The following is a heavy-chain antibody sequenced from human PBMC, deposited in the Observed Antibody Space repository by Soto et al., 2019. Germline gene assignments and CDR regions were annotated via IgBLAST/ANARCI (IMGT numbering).Heavy chain of an antibody. CDR1: GFTFVDDG. Sequence: ALRLSCAHPGFTFVDDGTYSVRQAPGKGLEWVSGISWSGGSIGYADSVKGRFTISRDNAKNSLYLQMNSLRAEDTALYYCAKDYGGQLHSCYFDYWGQGTLVTVSS. V-gene: IGHV3-9*01. D-gene: IGHD4-17*01. CDR2: ISWSGGSI. CDR3: AKDYGGQLHSCYFDY. J-gene: IGHJ4*02.